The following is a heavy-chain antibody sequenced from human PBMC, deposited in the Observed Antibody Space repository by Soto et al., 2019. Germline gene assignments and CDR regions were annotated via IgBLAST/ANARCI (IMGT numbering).Heavy chain of an antibody. V-gene: IGHV3-21*01. CDR1: GFTFSSYS. D-gene: IGHD3-10*01. CDR3: ASMAVPNGSVPVVGY. J-gene: IGHJ4*02. Sequence: GGSLRLSCAASGFTFSSYSMNWVRQAPGKGLEWVSSISSSSSYIYYADSVKGRFTISRDNAKNSLYLQMKSLRAEDTAVYYCASMAVPNGSVPVVGYWGQGTLVTVSS. CDR2: ISSSSSYI.